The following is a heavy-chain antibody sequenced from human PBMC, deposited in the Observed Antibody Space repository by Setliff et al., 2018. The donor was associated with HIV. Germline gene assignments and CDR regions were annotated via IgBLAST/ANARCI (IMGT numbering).Heavy chain of an antibody. Sequence: SVKVSCKASGGTSSTHAMNWVRQAPGQGLEWMEQIISILDITTYAQQLQGRVTITADESTSTFYMELSSLRSADTAVYYCAGPRGDEAFDIWGQGTKVTVSS. J-gene: IGHJ3*02. CDR1: GGTSSTHA. V-gene: IGHV1-69*10. D-gene: IGHD3-10*01. CDR2: IISILDIT. CDR3: AGPRGDEAFDI.